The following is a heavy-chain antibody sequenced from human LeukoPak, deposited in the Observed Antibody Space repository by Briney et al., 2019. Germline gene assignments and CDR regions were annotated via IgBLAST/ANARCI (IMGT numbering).Heavy chain of an antibody. J-gene: IGHJ4*02. D-gene: IGHD4-17*01. CDR3: ARGGDYGDHFDY. Sequence: SQTLSLTCAVYGGSFSGYYWSWIRQPPGKGLEWIGEINHSGSTNYNPSLKSRVTISVDTSKNQFSLKLSSVTAADTAVYYCARGGDYGDHFDYWGQGTLVTVSS. V-gene: IGHV4-34*01. CDR1: GGSFSGYY. CDR2: INHSGST.